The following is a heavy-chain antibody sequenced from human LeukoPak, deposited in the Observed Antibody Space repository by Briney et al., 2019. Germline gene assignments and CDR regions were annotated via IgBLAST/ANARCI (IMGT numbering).Heavy chain of an antibody. CDR3: ARSGYSSSWYRVDY. D-gene: IGHD6-13*01. CDR1: GGSFSGYY. CDR2: INHSGST. Sequence: PSESLSLTCAVYGGSFSGYYWSWIRQPPGKGLEWIGEINHSGSTNYNPSLKSRVTISVDTSKNQFSLKLSSVTAADTAVYYCARSGYSSSWYRVDYWGQGTLVTVSS. V-gene: IGHV4-34*01. J-gene: IGHJ4*02.